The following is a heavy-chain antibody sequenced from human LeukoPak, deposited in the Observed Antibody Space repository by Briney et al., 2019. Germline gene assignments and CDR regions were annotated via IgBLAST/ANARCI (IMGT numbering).Heavy chain of an antibody. J-gene: IGHJ3*02. D-gene: IGHD4-17*01. CDR1: GGSISSSRYY. V-gene: IGHV4-39*01. CDR2: IYYSGST. CDR3: ARHGALRYDAFDI. Sequence: SETLSLTCTVSGGSISSSRYYWGWIRQPPGKGLEWIGTIYYSGSTYYNPSLKSRVTISVGTSKNQFSLKLSSVTAADTAVYYCARHGALRYDAFDIWGQGTMVTVSS.